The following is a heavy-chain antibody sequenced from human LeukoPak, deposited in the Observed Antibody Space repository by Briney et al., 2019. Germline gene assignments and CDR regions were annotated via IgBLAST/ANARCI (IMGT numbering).Heavy chain of an antibody. Sequence: ASVKVSCKASGGTFSSYAISGVRQAPGQGLEWMGGIIPIFGAANYAQKFQGRVTITADESTSTAYMELSSLRSEDTAVYYCARPYPHRGGPGYYMDVWGKGTTVTVSS. V-gene: IGHV1-69*13. CDR1: GGTFSSYA. J-gene: IGHJ6*03. D-gene: IGHD3-16*01. CDR3: ARPYPHRGGPGYYMDV. CDR2: IIPIFGAA.